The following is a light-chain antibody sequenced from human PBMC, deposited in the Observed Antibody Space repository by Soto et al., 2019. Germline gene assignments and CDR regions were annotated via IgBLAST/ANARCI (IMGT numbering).Light chain of an antibody. Sequence: DIEMTQKQSSLSASVGDRVTITCRASQSIAGYLNWYQQKPGKAPKLLIYAASTLQSGVPSRFSGSGSGTDFTLTISSLQPEDFATYYCQQTYSTLFSFGPGTKVDIK. V-gene: IGKV1-39*01. CDR1: QSIAGY. CDR3: QQTYSTLFS. J-gene: IGKJ3*01. CDR2: AAS.